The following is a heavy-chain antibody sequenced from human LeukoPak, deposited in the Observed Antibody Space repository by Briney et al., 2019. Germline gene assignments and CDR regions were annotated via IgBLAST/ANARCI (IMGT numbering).Heavy chain of an antibody. CDR1: GYTFTSYG. CDR3: ARTGYSYGHLDY. Sequence: GASVKVSCKASGYTFTSYGISWVRQAPGQGLEWMGWISVYNGNTNYAQNLQGRVTMTTDTSTSTAYMELRSLRSDDTAVYFCARTGYSYGHLDYWGQGTLVTASS. CDR2: ISVYNGNT. J-gene: IGHJ4*02. V-gene: IGHV1-18*01. D-gene: IGHD5-18*01.